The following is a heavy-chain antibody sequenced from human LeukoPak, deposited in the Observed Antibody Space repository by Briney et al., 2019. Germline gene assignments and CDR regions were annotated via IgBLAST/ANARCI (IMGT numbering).Heavy chain of an antibody. CDR2: IKQDGSEK. J-gene: IGHJ4*02. D-gene: IGHD6-13*01. Sequence: GGPLRLSCAASGFTFSSYWMSWVRQAPGKGLEWVANIKQDGSEKYYVDSVKGRFTISRDNAKNSLYLQMNSLRAEDTAVYYCARDRRYSSSWYFDYWGQGTLVTVSS. CDR1: GFTFSSYW. CDR3: ARDRRYSSSWYFDY. V-gene: IGHV3-7*01.